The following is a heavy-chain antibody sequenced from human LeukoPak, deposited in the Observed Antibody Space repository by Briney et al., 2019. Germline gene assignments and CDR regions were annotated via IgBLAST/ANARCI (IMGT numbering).Heavy chain of an antibody. CDR3: ARMLVYNSGGEAFDC. V-gene: IGHV3-7*01. CDR2: IHDDGRVT. J-gene: IGHJ4*02. Sequence: GGSLRLSCAVSGFTFTAYAMTWFRQTPGKGLEWVANIHDDGRVTNYVDSVKGRFTISRDNARNSVYLQLNSLRAEDTAVYYCARMLVYNSGGEAFDCWGQGTLVTVSS. CDR1: GFTFTAYA. D-gene: IGHD3-10*01.